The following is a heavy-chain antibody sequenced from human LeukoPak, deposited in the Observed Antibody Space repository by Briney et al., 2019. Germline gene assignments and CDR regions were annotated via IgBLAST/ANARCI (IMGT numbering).Heavy chain of an antibody. Sequence: SVKVSCKASGGTFSSYAISWVRQAPGQGLEWMGGIIPIFGTANYAQKFQGRVTITADESTSTAYMELSSLRSEDAAVYYCGSTVDILNGYAQDYYYGMDVWGKGTTVTVSS. CDR2: IIPIFGTA. D-gene: IGHD3-9*01. J-gene: IGHJ6*04. CDR1: GGTFSSYA. CDR3: GSTVDILNGYAQDYYYGMDV. V-gene: IGHV1-69*13.